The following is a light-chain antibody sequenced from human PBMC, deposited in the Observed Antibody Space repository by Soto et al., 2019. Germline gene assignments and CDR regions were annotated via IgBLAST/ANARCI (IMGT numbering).Light chain of an antibody. CDR2: DVT. Sequence: QSVLTQPASVSGSPGQSITISCTGTSTDVGGHYYVSWYQQHPGKAPKLIIYDVTDRPSGVSHRFSGSKSGNTASLTISGLQAEDAADYYCTSYTSTNAYEAVGGGTKLTVL. CDR1: STDVGGHYY. V-gene: IGLV2-14*03. J-gene: IGLJ2*01. CDR3: TSYTSTNAYEA.